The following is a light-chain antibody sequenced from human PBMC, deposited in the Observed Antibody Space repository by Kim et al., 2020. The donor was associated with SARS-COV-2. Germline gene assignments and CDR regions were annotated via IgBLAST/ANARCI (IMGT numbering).Light chain of an antibody. Sequence: SYELTQPPSVSVSPGQTASITCSGDKLGDKYVCWYQQKPGQSPVLVIYHNSQRPSGIPERFSGSNSGNTATLTISGTQAMDEADYYCQAWDSNTGVVFGGGPQLTV. CDR1: KLGDKY. J-gene: IGLJ2*01. CDR2: HNS. V-gene: IGLV3-1*01. CDR3: QAWDSNTGVV.